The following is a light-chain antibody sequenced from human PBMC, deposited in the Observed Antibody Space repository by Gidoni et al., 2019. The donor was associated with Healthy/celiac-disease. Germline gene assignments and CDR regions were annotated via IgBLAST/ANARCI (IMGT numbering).Light chain of an antibody. CDR1: QSVLYSSNNKNY. V-gene: IGKV4-1*01. CDR2: WAS. CDR3: QQYYCTLG. Sequence: DIVMTQSPDPLAVSLGERATLNCKSSQSVLYSSNNKNYLDWYQQQPGQPPTLLIYWASTRESGVPDRFSGSGSGTDFTLTISSLPAEDVAVYYCQQYYCTLGFGQGTRLEIK. J-gene: IGKJ5*01.